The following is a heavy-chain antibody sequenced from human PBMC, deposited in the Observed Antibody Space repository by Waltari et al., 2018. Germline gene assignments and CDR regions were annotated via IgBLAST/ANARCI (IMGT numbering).Heavy chain of an antibody. D-gene: IGHD1-26*01. J-gene: IGHJ4*02. V-gene: IGHV5-51*01. CDR2: IYPGDSAT. Sequence: EVQLVQSGAEVKKSGESLKISCKASGYIFTSYWIGWVRQMPGKGLEWMGIIYPGDSATRYSPSFQGQVSISADKSSSTAYLQWSGLKASDSAMYYCARHRDTGRGEIDYWGQGTLVTVSS. CDR3: ARHRDTGRGEIDY. CDR1: GYIFTSYW.